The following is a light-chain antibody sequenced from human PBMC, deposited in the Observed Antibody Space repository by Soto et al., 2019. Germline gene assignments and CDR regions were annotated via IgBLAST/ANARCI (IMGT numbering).Light chain of an antibody. CDR1: QSVSSSY. CDR3: QQYGSSPPYT. Sequence: EIVLTQSPGTLSLSPGERATLSCRASQSVSSSYLAWYQQKPGQAPRLLIYGASSRAPRIPDRFSGSGSGTDFTLTISRLEPEDFAVYYCQQYGSSPPYTFGQGTKLEIK. J-gene: IGKJ2*01. V-gene: IGKV3-20*01. CDR2: GAS.